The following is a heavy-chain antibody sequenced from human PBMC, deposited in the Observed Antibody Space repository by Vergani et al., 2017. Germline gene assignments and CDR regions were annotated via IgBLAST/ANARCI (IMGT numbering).Heavy chain of an antibody. CDR1: GFIFSDHY. CDR3: VRDQVTMLRGSDALDI. J-gene: IGHJ3*02. Sequence: EVQLVESGGVVVQPGGSLRLSCAASGFIFSDHYMDWVRQAPGKRLEWVGRIRNKANDYTTQYAASVKGRFTISRDDSKSIAYLQMNNLQTEDTAMYYCVRDQVTMLRGSDALDIWGQGTMVTVSS. D-gene: IGHD3-10*01. CDR2: IRNKANDYTT. V-gene: IGHV3-72*01.